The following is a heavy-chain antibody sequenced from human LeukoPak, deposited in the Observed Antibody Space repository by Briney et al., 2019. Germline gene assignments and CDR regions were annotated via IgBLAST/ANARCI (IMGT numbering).Heavy chain of an antibody. J-gene: IGHJ4*02. D-gene: IGHD6-6*01. V-gene: IGHV1-2*02. CDR2: INPNSGGT. Sequence: GASVKVSCKASGYSFTNYDINWVRQATGQGLEWMGWINPNSGGTNYAQKFQGRVTMTRDTSISTAYMELSRLRSDDTAVYYCARDLPSMEYSSSSGDYWGQGTLVTVSS. CDR1: GYSFTNYD. CDR3: ARDLPSMEYSSSSGDY.